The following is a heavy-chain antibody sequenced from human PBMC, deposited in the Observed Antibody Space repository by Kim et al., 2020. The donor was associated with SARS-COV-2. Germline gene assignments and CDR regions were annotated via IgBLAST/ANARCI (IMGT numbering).Heavy chain of an antibody. CDR2: IYHSEST. CDR3: ARVPYYYDTSGYLNPFDY. CDR1: GASISSSHW. J-gene: IGHJ4*02. D-gene: IGHD3-22*01. Sequence: SETLSLTCAVSGASISSSHWWSWVRQPPGKGLEWIGEIYHSESTKYNPSLKSRVTISVDKSKNQFFLKLRSVTAADTAVYYCARVPYYYDTSGYLNPFDYWGQGTLVTVSS. V-gene: IGHV4-4*02.